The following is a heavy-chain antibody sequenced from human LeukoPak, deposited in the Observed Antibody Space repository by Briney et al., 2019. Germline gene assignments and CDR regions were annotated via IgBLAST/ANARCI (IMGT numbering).Heavy chain of an antibody. CDR2: INPRGGST. V-gene: IGHV1-46*01. CDR3: SRAPDDYGDYFDY. Sequence: ASVKVSCKASGYTFTTYYVHWVRQAPGQGLEWMGMINPRGGSTSYAQRFRGRVTMTRDTSTSTVYMELSSLRSEDTAVYYCSRAPDDYGDYFDYWGQGTLVTVSS. CDR1: GYTFTTYY. D-gene: IGHD4-17*01. J-gene: IGHJ4*02.